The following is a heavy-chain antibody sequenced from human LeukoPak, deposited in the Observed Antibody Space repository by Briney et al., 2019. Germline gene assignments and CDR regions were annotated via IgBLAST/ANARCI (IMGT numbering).Heavy chain of an antibody. Sequence: PGGSLRLSCAASRFTFSSYWMTWVRQAPGKGRVWVANIKQDGGEKHYVDSVQGRFTISRDNAKNSLYLQMNSLRAEDTAVYYCARDVGYDSSGSYPYYFDYWGLGTLVTVSS. D-gene: IGHD3-22*01. CDR1: RFTFSSYW. CDR2: IKQDGGEK. CDR3: ARDVGYDSSGSYPYYFDY. J-gene: IGHJ4*02. V-gene: IGHV3-7*05.